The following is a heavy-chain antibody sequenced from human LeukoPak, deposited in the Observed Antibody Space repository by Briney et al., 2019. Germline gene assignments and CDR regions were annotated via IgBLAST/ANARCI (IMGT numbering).Heavy chain of an antibody. CDR1: GFTLSSYT. CDR3: ARDQYSSGWYGY. D-gene: IGHD6-19*01. V-gene: IGHV3-21*01. CDR2: ISSSSSYI. Sequence: GGSLRLSCAASGFTLSSYTMNWVRQAPGKGLEWVSSISSSSSYIYYADSVKGRFTISRDNAKKSLYLQMNTLRAEDTAVYYCARDQYSSGWYGYWGQGTLVTVSS. J-gene: IGHJ4*02.